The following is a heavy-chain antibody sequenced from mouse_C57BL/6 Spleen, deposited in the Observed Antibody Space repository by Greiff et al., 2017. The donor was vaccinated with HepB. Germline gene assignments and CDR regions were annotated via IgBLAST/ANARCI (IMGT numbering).Heavy chain of an antibody. V-gene: IGHV2-5*01. Sequence: QVQLQQSGPGLVQPSQSLSITCTVSGFSFTSYGVHWVRQSPGKGLEWLGVIWRGGSTDYNAAFMSRLSITKDNSKSQVFFKMNSLQADDTAIYYCAKCGYYVDWYFDVWGTGTTVTVSS. CDR1: GFSFTSYG. J-gene: IGHJ1*03. CDR2: IWRGGST. D-gene: IGHD2-3*01. CDR3: AKCGYYVDWYFDV.